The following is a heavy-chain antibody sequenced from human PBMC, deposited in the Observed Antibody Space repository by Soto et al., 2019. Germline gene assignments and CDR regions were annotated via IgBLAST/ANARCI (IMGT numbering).Heavy chain of an antibody. Sequence: QLQLQESGPGLVKPAETLSLTCTVSGGLISTSSYYWVWVRQPPGKGLEWLGTIYYTGHNYYNPSLMSRVAMSVDTSKDNFSLNLTSVIAADTTIYYCARRAIAVNGIFEHWGLGTLVNVSS. CDR1: GGLISTSSYY. CDR3: ARRAIAVNGIFEH. D-gene: IGHD6-19*01. CDR2: IYYTGHN. J-gene: IGHJ4*02. V-gene: IGHV4-39*02.